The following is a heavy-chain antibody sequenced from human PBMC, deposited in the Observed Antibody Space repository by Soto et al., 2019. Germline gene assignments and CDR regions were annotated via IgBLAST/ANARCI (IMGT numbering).Heavy chain of an antibody. CDR2: INHSGTT. J-gene: IGHJ4*02. Sequence: QVQLQQWGAGPLKPSETLSLTCAVSGESFSGYFWTWIRQPPGKRLEWIGEINHSGTTNYVPSLKSRVTISVDPSLKQFSLKVTSLTAADTAVYYCARGRANWSLRNRFDSWGQGTLVTVSS. CDR3: ARGRANWSLRNRFDS. V-gene: IGHV4-34*01. CDR1: GESFSGYF. D-gene: IGHD3-3*01.